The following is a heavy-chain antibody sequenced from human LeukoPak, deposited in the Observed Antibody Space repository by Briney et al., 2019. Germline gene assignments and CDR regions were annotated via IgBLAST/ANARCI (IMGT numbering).Heavy chain of an antibody. D-gene: IGHD3-3*01. CDR3: ARLFAAPRFDWFDP. J-gene: IGHJ5*02. Sequence: GGSLRLSCAASGFTFSSYSMNWVRQAPGKGLEWVSSISSSSSYIYYADSVKGRFTISRDNAKNSLYLQMNSLRAEDTAVYYCARLFAAPRFDWFDPWGQGTLVTVSS. CDR1: GFTFSSYS. V-gene: IGHV3-21*01. CDR2: ISSSSSYI.